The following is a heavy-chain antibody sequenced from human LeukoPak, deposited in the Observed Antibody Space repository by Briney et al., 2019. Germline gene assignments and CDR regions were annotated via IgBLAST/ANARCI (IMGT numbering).Heavy chain of an antibody. D-gene: IGHD3-22*01. CDR3: ARAGPYDSSGYYRTNWFDP. Sequence: PSETLSLTCTVSGGSISSYYWSWIRQPPGKGLDWVGYIYYSGSTNYNPSLKSRVTISVDTSKNQFSLKLSSVTAADTAVYYCARAGPYDSSGYYRTNWFDPWGQGTLVTVSS. V-gene: IGHV4-59*01. CDR1: GGSISSYY. J-gene: IGHJ5*02. CDR2: IYYSGST.